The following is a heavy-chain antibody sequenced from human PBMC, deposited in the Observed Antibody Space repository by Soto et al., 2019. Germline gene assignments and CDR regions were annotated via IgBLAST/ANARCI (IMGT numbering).Heavy chain of an antibody. CDR3: AKATETTEPTVYYYYGMDV. Sequence: HPGGSLRLSCAASGFTFSSYAMSWVRQAPGKGLEWVSAISGSGRTTYYADSVKGRFTISRDNSKNTLYLQMNSLRAEDTAVYYCAKATETTEPTVYYYYGMDVWGEGTTVTGS. V-gene: IGHV3-23*01. D-gene: IGHD4-17*01. J-gene: IGHJ6*02. CDR1: GFTFSSYA. CDR2: ISGSGRTT.